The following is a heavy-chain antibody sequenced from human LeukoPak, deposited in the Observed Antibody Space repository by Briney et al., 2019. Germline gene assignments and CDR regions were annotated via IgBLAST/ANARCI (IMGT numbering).Heavy chain of an antibody. D-gene: IGHD1-26*01. V-gene: IGHV1-46*01. CDR3: ARAQKPYVIRYSGSYYRSPFVY. Sequence: ASVKVSCKASGYTFTSYYMHWVRQAPGQGLEWMGIINPSGGSTSYAQKFQGRVTMTRDTSTSTVYMELSSLRSEDTAVYYCARAQKPYVIRYSGSYYRSPFVYWGQGTLVTVSS. CDR2: INPSGGST. J-gene: IGHJ4*02. CDR1: GYTFTSYY.